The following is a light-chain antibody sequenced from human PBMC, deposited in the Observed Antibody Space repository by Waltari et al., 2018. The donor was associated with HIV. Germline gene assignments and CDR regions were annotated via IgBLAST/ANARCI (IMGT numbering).Light chain of an antibody. CDR2: EVS. Sequence: QSALTPPPSASGSPGQSVTISCAGTSSDLGLYNFVSWYQHHPGKAPKLMISEVSRRPSGVPYRFSGSKSGNTASLTVSGLQAEDEAAYYCFSYAGNNYLLFGGGTKLTVL. V-gene: IGLV2-8*01. CDR1: SSDLGLYNF. CDR3: FSYAGNNYLL. J-gene: IGLJ2*01.